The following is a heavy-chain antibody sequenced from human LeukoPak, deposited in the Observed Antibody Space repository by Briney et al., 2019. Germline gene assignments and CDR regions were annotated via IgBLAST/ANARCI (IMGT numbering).Heavy chain of an antibody. CDR2: ISSSSSYI. V-gene: IGHV3-21*01. D-gene: IGHD3-22*01. J-gene: IGHJ4*02. CDR1: GFTFSSYS. CDR3: ARCEGGYYFFDY. Sequence: GGSLRLSCAASGFTFSSYSMNWVRQAPGKGLEWVSSISSSSSYIYYADSVKGRFTISRDNAKNSLYLQMNSLRAEDTAVYYCARCEGGYYFFDYWGQGTLVTVSS.